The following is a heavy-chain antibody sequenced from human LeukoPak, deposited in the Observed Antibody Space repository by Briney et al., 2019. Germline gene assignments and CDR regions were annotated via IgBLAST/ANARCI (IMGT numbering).Heavy chain of an antibody. CDR3: AKESGKFDY. V-gene: IGHV3-43*02. Sequence: GWSLTVSFLSCGLNFVESAMHWLRPAPGKDLGWVSLMSVDRGSAFSADSVKGRFSISRDNSKNSLYLQMDSLRSEVTAMYYRAKESGKFDYWRQGTLVVVS. J-gene: IGHJ4*02. CDR1: GLNFVESA. CDR2: MSVDRGSA.